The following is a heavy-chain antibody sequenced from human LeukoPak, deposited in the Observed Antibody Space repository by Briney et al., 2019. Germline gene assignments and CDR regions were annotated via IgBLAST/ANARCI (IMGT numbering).Heavy chain of an antibody. CDR1: GGSISSSSYY. Sequence: SETLSLTCTVSGGSISSSSYYWGWIRQPPGKGLEWIGSIYYSGSTYYNPSLKSRVTISVDTSKNQFSLKLSSVTAADTAVYYCARNAMVRGVIITPTQPFDYWGQGTLVTVSS. CDR3: ARNAMVRGVIITPTQPFDY. CDR2: IYYSGST. D-gene: IGHD3-10*01. J-gene: IGHJ4*02. V-gene: IGHV4-39*07.